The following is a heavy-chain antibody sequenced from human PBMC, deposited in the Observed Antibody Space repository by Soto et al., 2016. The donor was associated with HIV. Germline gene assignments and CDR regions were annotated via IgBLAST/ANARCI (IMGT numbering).Heavy chain of an antibody. J-gene: IGHJ6*02. CDR2: ISPIFGKV. CDR3: GRDRASSGSYYSANYYGMDV. V-gene: IGHV1-69*13. CDR1: GDTFGKYP. Sequence: QVHLVQSGAEVKKPGSSVKVSCKTSGDTFGKYPISWVRQAPGQGLEWMGGISPIFGKVDYAQKFHGRVTITADESTSTAYMEVTSLRSDDTAVYYCGRDRASSGSYYSANYYGMDVWGQGTTVTVSS. D-gene: IGHD3-10*01.